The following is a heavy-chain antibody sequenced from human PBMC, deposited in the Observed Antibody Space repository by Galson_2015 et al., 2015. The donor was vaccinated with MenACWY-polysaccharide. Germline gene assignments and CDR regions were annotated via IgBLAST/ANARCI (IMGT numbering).Heavy chain of an antibody. J-gene: IGHJ4*02. D-gene: IGHD2-21*02. V-gene: IGHV1-18*01. CDR2: ISSKSGKT. CDR1: GYTFTDNG. CDR3: ARDRDWALDH. Sequence: SVKVSCKGSGYTFTDNGISWVRQAPGQGLGWVGWISSKSGKTKYGWKFQGRVAMTRDTSTTTAYMELRRLKSDDTAFYYCARDRDWALDHWGQGTLVTVSS.